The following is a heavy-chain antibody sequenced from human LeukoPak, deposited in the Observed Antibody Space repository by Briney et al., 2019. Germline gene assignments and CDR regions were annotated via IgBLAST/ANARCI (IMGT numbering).Heavy chain of an antibody. CDR3: ARLDSGGYYYSGF. CDR1: GYNFASYW. CDR2: ILPGDSDP. V-gene: IGHV5-51*01. Sequence: GESLKISCEASGYNFASYWTGWVRQMPGKGLEWMGIILPGDSDPRYSPSFQGQVTISADKSISTAYLQWSSLKASDTGMYYCARLDSGGYYYSGFWGQGTLVTVSS. D-gene: IGHD5-12*01. J-gene: IGHJ4*02.